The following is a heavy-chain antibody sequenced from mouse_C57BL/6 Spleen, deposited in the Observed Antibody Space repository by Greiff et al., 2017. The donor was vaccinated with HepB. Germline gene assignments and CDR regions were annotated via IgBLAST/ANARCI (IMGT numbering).Heavy chain of an antibody. CDR2: IDPSDSYT. D-gene: IGHD2-2*01. J-gene: IGHJ4*01. V-gene: IGHV1-59*01. CDR3: ARSYGYERAMDY. Sequence: QVQLQQPGAELVRPGTSVKLSCKASGYTFTSYWMHWVKQRPGQGLEWIGVIDPSDSYTNYNQKFKGKATLTVDTSSSTAYMQLSSLTSEDSAVNYCARSYGYERAMDYWGQGTSVTVSS. CDR1: GYTFTSYW.